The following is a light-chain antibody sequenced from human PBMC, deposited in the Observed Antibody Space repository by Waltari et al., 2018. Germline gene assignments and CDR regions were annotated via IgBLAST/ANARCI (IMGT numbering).Light chain of an antibody. J-gene: IGKJ1*01. CDR2: AAS. CDR1: QSIRTY. Sequence: DIQMTQSPSSLSASVGDRVTITCRASQSIRTYLNWYQQKPGKAPKLLIYAASNLQSGVPSRFSASGSGTDFTLTISSLQPEDFATYYCLQHNSYPQTFGQGTKVEIK. V-gene: IGKV1-39*01. CDR3: LQHNSYPQT.